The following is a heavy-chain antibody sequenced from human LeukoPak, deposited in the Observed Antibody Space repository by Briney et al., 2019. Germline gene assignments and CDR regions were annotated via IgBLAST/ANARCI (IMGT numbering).Heavy chain of an antibody. Sequence: GASVTVSFKSSVYTFTTYDINWVRQATGQGLEWMGLMNPNSGNTGYAQKFQGRVTMTRNTSITTAYMELSSLRSEDTAVYYCARGRGSGHKENWFDPWGQGTLVTVSS. CDR3: ARGRGSGHKENWFDP. V-gene: IGHV1-8*01. J-gene: IGHJ5*02. CDR1: VYTFTTYD. CDR2: MNPNSGNT. D-gene: IGHD6-19*01.